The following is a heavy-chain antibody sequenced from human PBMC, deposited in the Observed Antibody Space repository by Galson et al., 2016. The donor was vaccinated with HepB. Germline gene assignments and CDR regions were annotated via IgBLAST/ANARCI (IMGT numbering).Heavy chain of an antibody. Sequence: SVKVSCKASGGAFSSYAITWVRQAPGQGLEWMGTIIPVFNTSNYAQRFQDRVTITADESTSTAYMELSSLRSDDTAVYYCARGTCSGGSCHSDWFDPWGQGTLVTGSS. CDR2: IIPVFNTS. D-gene: IGHD2-15*01. J-gene: IGHJ5*02. V-gene: IGHV1-69*13. CDR3: ARGTCSGGSCHSDWFDP. CDR1: GGAFSSYA.